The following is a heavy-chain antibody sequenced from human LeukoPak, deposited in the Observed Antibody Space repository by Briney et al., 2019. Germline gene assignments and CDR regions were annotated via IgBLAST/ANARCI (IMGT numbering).Heavy chain of an antibody. CDR2: IYYSGTT. CDR1: GGSISIFY. J-gene: IGHJ4*02. CDR3: ARDLGAAWDFDY. D-gene: IGHD3-16*01. V-gene: IGHV4-59*12. Sequence: SETLSLTCTVSGGSISIFYWSWIRQPPGKGLEWIGSIYYSGTTYYNPSLKSRVTISVDTSKNQFSLKLSSVTAADTAVYYCARDLGAAWDFDYWGQGTLVTVSS.